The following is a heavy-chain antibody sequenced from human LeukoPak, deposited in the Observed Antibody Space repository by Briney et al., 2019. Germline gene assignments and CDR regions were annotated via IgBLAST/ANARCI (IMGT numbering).Heavy chain of an antibody. J-gene: IGHJ3*02. CDR2: IYYSGST. CDR1: GGSFSSHH. Sequence: PSETLSLTCTVSGGSFSSHHWSWIRQAPGMRLEWIGYIYYSGSTKYNPSLKSRVNMSVDTSKNQFSLNLSSMTAADTAVYYCAGREHRISWGAFYIWVQGTMVTVSS. V-gene: IGHV4-59*08. CDR3: AGREHRISWGAFYI. D-gene: IGHD1-26*01.